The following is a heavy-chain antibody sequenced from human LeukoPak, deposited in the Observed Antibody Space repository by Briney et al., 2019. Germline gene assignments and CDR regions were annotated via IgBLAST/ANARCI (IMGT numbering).Heavy chain of an antibody. D-gene: IGHD3-16*02. Sequence: PSETLSLTCTVSGGSISSGDYYWSWIRQPPGKGLEWIGYIYYSGSTSYNPSLKSRVTMSVDTSTNQFSLRLSSVTAADTAVYYCARDFTFGGVVARPPIWGQGTLVTVSS. CDR2: IYYSGST. CDR1: GGSISSGDYY. J-gene: IGHJ4*02. V-gene: IGHV4-30-4*08. CDR3: ARDFTFGGVVARPPI.